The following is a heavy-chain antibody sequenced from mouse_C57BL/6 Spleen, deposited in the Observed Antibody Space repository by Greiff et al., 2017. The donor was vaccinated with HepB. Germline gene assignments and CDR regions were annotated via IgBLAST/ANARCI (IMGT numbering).Heavy chain of an antibody. CDR3: ARTRESTVVASPGYFDV. J-gene: IGHJ1*03. CDR2: ISYSGST. V-gene: IGHV3-8*01. D-gene: IGHD1-1*01. CDR1: GYSITSDY. Sequence: EVHLVESGPGLAKPSQTLSLTCSVTGYSITSDYWNWIRKFPGNKLEYMGYISYSGSTYYNPSLKSRISITRDTSKNQYYLQLNSVTTEDTATYYCARTRESTVVASPGYFDVWGTGTTVTVSS.